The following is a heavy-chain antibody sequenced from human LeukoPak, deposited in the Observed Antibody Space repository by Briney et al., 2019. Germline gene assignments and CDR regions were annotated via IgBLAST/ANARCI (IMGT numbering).Heavy chain of an antibody. CDR2: IYYSGYT. V-gene: IGHV4-59*12. J-gene: IGHJ5*02. D-gene: IGHD3-3*01. CDR1: GGSISSYY. CDR3: ARVLRFLEWYFNWFDP. Sequence: SETLSLTCTVSGGSISSYYWSWIRQPPGKGLEWIGYIYYSGYTNYNPSLKSRVTISVDTSKNQFSLKLSSVTAADTAVYYCARVLRFLEWYFNWFDPWGQGTLVTVSS.